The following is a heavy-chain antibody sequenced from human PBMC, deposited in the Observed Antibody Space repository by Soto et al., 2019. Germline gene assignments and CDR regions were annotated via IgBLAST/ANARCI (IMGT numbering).Heavy chain of an antibody. J-gene: IGHJ6*03. V-gene: IGHV5-51*01. CDR2: IYPGDSDT. D-gene: IGHD3-10*01. CDR1: GYSFTSYW. Sequence: PGESLKISCKGSGYSFTSYWIGWVRQMPGKGLEWMGIIYPGDSDTRYSPSFQGQVTISADKSISTAYLQWSSLKASDTAMYYCVRVRGVINAYYYYYMDVWGKGTTVTVSS. CDR3: VRVRGVINAYYYYYMDV.